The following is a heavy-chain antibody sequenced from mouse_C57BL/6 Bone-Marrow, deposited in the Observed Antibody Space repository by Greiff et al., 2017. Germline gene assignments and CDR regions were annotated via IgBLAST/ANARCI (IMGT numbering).Heavy chain of an antibody. CDR1: GYTFPNSW. CDR2: IYPGGGYT. J-gene: IGHJ4*01. Sequence: VQLQQSGAELVRPGTSVKMSCKASGYTFPNSWIGWAKQRPGLGLEWIGDIYPGGGYTNYNEKFKGKATLTADKSSSTAYMQFSSLTSEDSAIYYCARWGLLNMDYGGQGTSVTVSS. CDR3: ARWGLLNMDY. V-gene: IGHV1-63*01. D-gene: IGHD2-3*01.